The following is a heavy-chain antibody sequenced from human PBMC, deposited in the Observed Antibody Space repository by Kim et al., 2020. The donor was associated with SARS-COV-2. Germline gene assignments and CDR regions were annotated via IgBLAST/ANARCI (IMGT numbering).Heavy chain of an antibody. V-gene: IGHV4-59*01. Sequence: PSLKSRVTISVDTSKNQFSLKLSSVTAADTAVYYCARSQLPLRYSSPLDYWGQGTLVTVSS. D-gene: IGHD6-13*01. CDR3: ARSQLPLRYSSPLDY. J-gene: IGHJ4*02.